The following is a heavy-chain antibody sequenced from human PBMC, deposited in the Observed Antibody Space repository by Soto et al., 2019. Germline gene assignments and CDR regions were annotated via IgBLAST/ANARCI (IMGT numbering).Heavy chain of an antibody. D-gene: IGHD3-3*01. V-gene: IGHV3-15*02. CDR3: TTFFDLY. J-gene: IGHJ4*02. Sequence: EVQLVESGGTLVKPGGSLRLSCAASGFTFSTTWMNWVRQAPGKGLEWVGHIKSEIDGGTTDYAAAVKGRFTISRDDSKNTLHLQMNSLKSEDTAVYYCTTFFDLYWGQGTPVTVSS. CDR2: IKSEIDGGTT. CDR1: GFTFSTTW.